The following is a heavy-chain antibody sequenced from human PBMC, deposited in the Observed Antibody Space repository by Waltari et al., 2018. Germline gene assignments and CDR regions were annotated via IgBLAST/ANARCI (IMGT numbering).Heavy chain of an antibody. Sequence: EVQLVESGGGLVKPGGSLRLSCAASGFTFSSYSMNWARKAPGKGLEWVSSISSSSSYIYYADSVKGRFTISRDNAKNSLYLQMNSLRAEDTAVYYCARRGRGMVLYMDVWGKGTTVTVSS. CDR2: ISSSSSYI. J-gene: IGHJ6*03. D-gene: IGHD3-10*01. CDR1: GFTFSSYS. V-gene: IGHV3-21*01. CDR3: ARRGRGMVLYMDV.